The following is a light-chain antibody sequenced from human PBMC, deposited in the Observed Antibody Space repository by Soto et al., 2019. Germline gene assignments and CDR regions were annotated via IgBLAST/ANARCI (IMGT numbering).Light chain of an antibody. CDR3: QAWDSSTAV. V-gene: IGLV3-1*01. Sequence: SYELTQPPSVSVSPGQIASITCSGDKLGDKYACWYQQKPRQSPVLVIYQDNKRPSGIPERFSGSNSGNTATLTGSGTQGMDEADYYCQAWDSSTAVFGGGTKLTVL. CDR2: QDN. J-gene: IGLJ2*01. CDR1: KLGDKY.